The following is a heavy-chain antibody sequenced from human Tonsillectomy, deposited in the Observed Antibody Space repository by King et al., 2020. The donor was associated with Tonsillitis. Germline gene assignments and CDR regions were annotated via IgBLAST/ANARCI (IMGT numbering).Heavy chain of an antibody. CDR3: ARGYGSGSYTSYYGMDV. V-gene: IGHV3-48*01. Sequence: VQLVESGGGLVQPGGSLRLSCAASGFTFSYYSMNWVRQAPGKGLEWISYISSSTSTIYYADSVKGRFTISRDNAKNTLYLQMNSLRAEDTAVYYCARGYGSGSYTSYYGMDVWGQGTTVTVSS. CDR1: GFTFSYYS. D-gene: IGHD3-10*01. J-gene: IGHJ6*02. CDR2: ISSSTSTI.